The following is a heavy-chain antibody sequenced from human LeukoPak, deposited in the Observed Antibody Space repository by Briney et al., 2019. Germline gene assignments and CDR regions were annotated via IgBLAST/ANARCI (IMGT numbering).Heavy chain of an antibody. V-gene: IGHV4-4*07. Sequence: ASETLSLXCTVSGGSISSYYWSWIRQPAGKGLEWIGRIYTSGSTNYNPSLKSRVTMSVDTSKNQFSLKLSSVTAADTAVYYCARDDSSGYYSYNAFDIWGQGTMVTVSS. CDR3: ARDDSSGYYSYNAFDI. CDR2: IYTSGST. CDR1: GGSISSYY. J-gene: IGHJ3*02. D-gene: IGHD3-22*01.